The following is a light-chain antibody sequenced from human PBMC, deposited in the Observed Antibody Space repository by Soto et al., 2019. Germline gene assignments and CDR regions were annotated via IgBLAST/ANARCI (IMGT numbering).Light chain of an antibody. J-gene: IGKJ5*01. Sequence: EIVLTQSPATLSLSPGERATLSCRASQSVSDSLVWYQQKPGQAPRLLIYDTSNRATGIPARFSGSGSGTDFTLTSSSLEPEDVAIYYCQQRSNWPSTFGQGTRLEIK. CDR1: QSVSDS. CDR2: DTS. CDR3: QQRSNWPST. V-gene: IGKV3-11*01.